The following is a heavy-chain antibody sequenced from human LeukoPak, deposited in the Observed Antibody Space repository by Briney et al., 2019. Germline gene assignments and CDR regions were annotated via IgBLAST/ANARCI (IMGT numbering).Heavy chain of an antibody. V-gene: IGHV4-59*01. CDR2: IYYNGNT. CDR3: ARLAAGPITRYFDL. CDR1: GGSISSYY. J-gene: IGHJ2*01. Sequence: SETLSLTCTVSGGSISSYYWSWIRQPPGKGLEWIAYIYYNGNTKYNPSLKSRVTISVDTSKNQFSLKVNSVTAADTAVYYCARLAAGPITRYFDLWGRGTRVTVSS. D-gene: IGHD6-6*01.